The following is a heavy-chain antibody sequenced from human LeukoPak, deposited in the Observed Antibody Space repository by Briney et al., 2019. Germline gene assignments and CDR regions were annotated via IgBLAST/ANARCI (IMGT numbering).Heavy chain of an antibody. CDR2: IDNTGTT. V-gene: IGHV4-39*07. CDR1: GDSVTSSNYY. CDR3: ARQSPYDSSMFDI. D-gene: IGHD3-22*01. Sequence: PSETLSLTCSVSGDSVTSSNYYWGWIRQPPGKGLEWIGTIDNTGTTYYNPSPKSRVTISLGTSKNQLSLRLISVTAADTAVYYCARQSPYDSSMFDIWGQGTMVTVSP. J-gene: IGHJ3*02.